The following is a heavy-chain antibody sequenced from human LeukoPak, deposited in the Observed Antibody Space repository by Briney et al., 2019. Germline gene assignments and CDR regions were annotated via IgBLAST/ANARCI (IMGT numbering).Heavy chain of an antibody. CDR3: ARIYCSSTSCYIDY. Sequence: SETLSLTCTVSGGSISSGGYYWSWIRQHPGKGLEWIGYIYYSGSTYYNPSLKSRVTISVDTSKNQFSLKLSSVTAADTAVYYCARIYCSSTSCYIDYWGQATLVTVSS. J-gene: IGHJ4*02. CDR2: IYYSGST. V-gene: IGHV4-31*03. CDR1: GGSISSGGYY. D-gene: IGHD2-2*02.